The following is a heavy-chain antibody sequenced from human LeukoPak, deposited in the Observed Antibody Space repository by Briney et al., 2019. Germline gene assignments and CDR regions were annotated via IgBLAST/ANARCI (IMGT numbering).Heavy chain of an antibody. D-gene: IGHD3-3*01. V-gene: IGHV3-7*01. CDR3: AREAYDDFWSGSWRYYYYMDV. Sequence: GGSLRLSCAASGFTFSNYWMTWVRQAPGKGLEWVANINQDGSEKYYVDSVKGRFTISRDNAKNSLYLQMNSLRAEDTAVYYCAREAYDDFWSGSWRYYYYMDVWGKGTTVTVSS. CDR2: INQDGSEK. J-gene: IGHJ6*03. CDR1: GFTFSNYW.